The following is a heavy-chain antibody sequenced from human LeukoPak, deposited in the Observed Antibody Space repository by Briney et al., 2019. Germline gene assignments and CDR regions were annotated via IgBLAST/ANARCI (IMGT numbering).Heavy chain of an antibody. D-gene: IGHD3-3*01. CDR1: GYTVTGYY. J-gene: IGHJ4*02. Sequence: VASVKVSCKASGYTVTGYYMHWVRQAPGQGLEWMGWINPNSGGTNYAQKFQGRVTMTRDTSISTAYMELSRLRSDDTAVYYCARDADFWSGYYLRDYWGQGTLVTVSS. V-gene: IGHV1-2*02. CDR3: ARDADFWSGYYLRDY. CDR2: INPNSGGT.